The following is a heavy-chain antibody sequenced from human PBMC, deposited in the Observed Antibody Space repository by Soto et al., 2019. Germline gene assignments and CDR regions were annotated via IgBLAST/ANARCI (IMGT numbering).Heavy chain of an antibody. CDR1: GFTFSSYA. CDR2: ISGSGGST. Sequence: EVQLLESGGGLVQPGGSLRLSCAASGFTFSSYAMGWVRQAPVKGLEWVSDISGSGGSTYYGDSVKGRFTISRDNSKNTLYLQMNSLRAEDTPVDYCAKDRGKSIFGVSWGQGTLVTVSS. CDR3: AKDRGKSIFGVS. J-gene: IGHJ4*02. V-gene: IGHV3-23*01. D-gene: IGHD3-3*01.